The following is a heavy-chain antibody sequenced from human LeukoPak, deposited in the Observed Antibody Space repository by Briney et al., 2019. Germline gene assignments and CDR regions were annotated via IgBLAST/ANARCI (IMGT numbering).Heavy chain of an antibody. J-gene: IGHJ4*02. D-gene: IGHD6-13*01. V-gene: IGHV3-30*18. CDR3: AKSGTRSSWSPRVKTYLDY. Sequence: GGSLRLSCAASGFTFSTYGMHWVRQAPGRGLEWVAVISSDGSNKYYADSVKGRFTISRDNSKNTLYLQMNSLRAEDTAVYYCAKSGTRSSWSPRVKTYLDYWGQGTLVTVSS. CDR1: GFTFSTYG. CDR2: ISSDGSNK.